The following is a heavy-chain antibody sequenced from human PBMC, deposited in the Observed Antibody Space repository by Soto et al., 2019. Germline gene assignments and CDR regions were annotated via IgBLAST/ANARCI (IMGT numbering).Heavy chain of an antibody. CDR3: ARDSRYYDYAFYAFDI. CDR2: IYYSGST. D-gene: IGHD3-16*01. V-gene: IGHV4-31*03. Sequence: QVQLQESGPGLVKPSQTLSLTCTVSGGSISSGGYYWSWIRQHPGKGLEWIGYIYYSGSTYYNPSLKSRFTISVDTSKNQFSLKLSSVTAADTAVYYCARDSRYYDYAFYAFDIWGQGTMVTVSS. CDR1: GGSISSGGYY. J-gene: IGHJ3*02.